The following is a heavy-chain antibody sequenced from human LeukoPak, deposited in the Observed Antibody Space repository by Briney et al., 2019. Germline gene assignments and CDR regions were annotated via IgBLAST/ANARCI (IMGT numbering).Heavy chain of an antibody. CDR1: NGSITSGHYY. V-gene: IGHV4-31*03. D-gene: IGHD5-12*01. CDR3: TRGSAYAFQF. J-gene: IGHJ4*02. Sequence: SETLSLTCTVSNGSITSGHYYWLWIRQHPGKGLEWLGYIYYTGSTYYNRSLRSRLTMAVDTSKNQFSLRLTPVTAADTATYYCTRGSAYAFQFWGQGTLVTVSS. CDR2: IYYTGST.